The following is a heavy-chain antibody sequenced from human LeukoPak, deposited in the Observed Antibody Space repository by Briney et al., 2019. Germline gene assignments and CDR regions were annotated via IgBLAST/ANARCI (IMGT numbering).Heavy chain of an antibody. V-gene: IGHV3-23*01. Sequence: GGSLRLSCAASGLTFSSYGMSWVRQAPGKGLEWVSGISGSGSDGSTYYADSVKGRFTISRDNSKNTLYLQMNSLRAEDTAVYYCAKYSHDSSGSYDYWGQGTLVTVSS. D-gene: IGHD3-22*01. CDR1: GLTFSSYG. CDR3: AKYSHDSSGSYDY. J-gene: IGHJ4*02. CDR2: ISGSGSDGST.